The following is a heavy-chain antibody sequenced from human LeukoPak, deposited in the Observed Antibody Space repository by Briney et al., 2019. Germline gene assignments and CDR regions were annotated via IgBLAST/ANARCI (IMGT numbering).Heavy chain of an antibody. D-gene: IGHD2-2*01. V-gene: IGHV1-18*01. CDR2: ISAYNGNT. CDR3: ARGSIVPAKYLYYYYYMDV. J-gene: IGHJ6*03. Sequence: ASVKVSCKASGYTFTSYGISWVRQAPGQGLEWMGWISAYNGNTNYAQKLQGRVTTTTDTSTSTAYMELRSLRSDDTAVYYCARGSIVPAKYLYYYYYMDVWGKGTTVTVSS. CDR1: GYTFTSYG.